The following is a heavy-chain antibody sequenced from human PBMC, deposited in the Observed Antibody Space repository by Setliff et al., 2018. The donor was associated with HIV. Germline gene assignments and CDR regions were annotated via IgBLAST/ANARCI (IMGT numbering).Heavy chain of an antibody. Sequence: SETLSLTCTVSGGSISSSSYYWGWIRQPPGKGREWIGGIFYSGSANYNPSLRSPVAISVDTSKNQFSLKLTSVTAADTAVYYCARGGLVVATIWDAFDLWGQGTMVTVSS. J-gene: IGHJ3*01. D-gene: IGHD5-12*01. CDR2: IFYSGSA. CDR3: ARGGLVVATIWDAFDL. V-gene: IGHV4-39*01. CDR1: GGSISSSSYY.